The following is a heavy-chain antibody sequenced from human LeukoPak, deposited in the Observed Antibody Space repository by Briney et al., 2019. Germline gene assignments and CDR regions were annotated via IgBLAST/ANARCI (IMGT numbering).Heavy chain of an antibody. CDR2: ISSYNGNT. CDR3: ARRVAVARSDAFDI. Sequence: ASVKDSLMASGYTFTSYGISWVRQAPGQGLEWMGWISSYNGNTNYAQKLQGRVTMSTDTSTGTAYMELRSLRSDDTAVYYCARRVAVARSDAFDIWGQGKTFTVSS. V-gene: IGHV1-18*01. CDR1: GYTFTSYG. J-gene: IGHJ3*02. D-gene: IGHD6-19*01.